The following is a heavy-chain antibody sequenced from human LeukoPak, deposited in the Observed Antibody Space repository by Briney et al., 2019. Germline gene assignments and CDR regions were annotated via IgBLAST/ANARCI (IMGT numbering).Heavy chain of an antibody. Sequence: ASVKVSCKASVYIFTSYGISWVRQAPGQGLEWMGWISAYNGNTNYAQKLQGRVTMTTDTSTSTAYMELRSLRSDDTAVYYCARGGDYSGGSCYLGLFFDYWGQGTLVTVSS. CDR1: VYIFTSYG. J-gene: IGHJ4*02. V-gene: IGHV1-18*01. CDR3: ARGGDYSGGSCYLGLFFDY. CDR2: ISAYNGNT. D-gene: IGHD2-15*01.